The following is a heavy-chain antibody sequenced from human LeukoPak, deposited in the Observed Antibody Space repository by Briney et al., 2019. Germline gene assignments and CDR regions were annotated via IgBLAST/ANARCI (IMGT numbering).Heavy chain of an antibody. Sequence: GGSLRLSCAASGFTFSSYAMSWVRQAPGKGLEWVSAISGSGGSTYYADSVKGRFTISRDNSKNTLYLQMNSLRVEDMAVYYCARDPPGSGWALDYWGQGTLVTVSS. CDR2: ISGSGGST. J-gene: IGHJ4*02. V-gene: IGHV3-23*01. CDR1: GFTFSSYA. D-gene: IGHD6-19*01. CDR3: ARDPPGSGWALDY.